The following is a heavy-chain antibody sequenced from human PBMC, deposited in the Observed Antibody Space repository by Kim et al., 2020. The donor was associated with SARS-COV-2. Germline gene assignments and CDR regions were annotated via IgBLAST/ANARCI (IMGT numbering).Heavy chain of an antibody. V-gene: IGHV3-48*02. CDR3: ATLRYFDWPPVGY. D-gene: IGHD3-9*01. J-gene: IGHJ4*02. Sequence: YADSVKGRFTISRDNAKNSLYLQMNSLRDEDTAVYYCATLRYFDWPPVGYWGQGTLVTVSS.